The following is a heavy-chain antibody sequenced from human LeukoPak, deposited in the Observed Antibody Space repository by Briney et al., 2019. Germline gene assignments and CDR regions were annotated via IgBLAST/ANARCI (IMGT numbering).Heavy chain of an antibody. D-gene: IGHD4-17*01. CDR3: ARAFYGDYGMDV. Sequence: GGSLRLSCAASGFTLSTYSMNWVRQTPGKGLEWVSYISSSSSTIHYADSVRGRFTISRDNAKNSLYLQINSPRDEDTAVYYCARAFYGDYGMDVWGQGTTVTVSS. CDR2: ISSSSSTI. J-gene: IGHJ6*02. CDR1: GFTLSTYS. V-gene: IGHV3-48*02.